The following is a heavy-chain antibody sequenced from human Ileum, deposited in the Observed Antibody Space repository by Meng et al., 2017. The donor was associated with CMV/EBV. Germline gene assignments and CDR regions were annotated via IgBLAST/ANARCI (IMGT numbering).Heavy chain of an antibody. V-gene: IGHV3-30*02. CDR2: IRYDGNNK. D-gene: IGHD3-16*01. Sequence: VHLLDSGGDLTQPGGALRLSCAASGFTFNTYAMTWVRQAPGKGLESVTYIRYDGNNKYYADSVKGRFTISRDNSKNTVYLQMNSLRVEDTAVYYCAGGNDYGDYWGQGSLVTVSS. J-gene: IGHJ4*02. CDR1: GFTFNTYA. CDR3: AGGNDYGDY.